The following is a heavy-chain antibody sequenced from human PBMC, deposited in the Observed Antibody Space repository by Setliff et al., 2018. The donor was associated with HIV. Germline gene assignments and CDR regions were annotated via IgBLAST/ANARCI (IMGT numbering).Heavy chain of an antibody. D-gene: IGHD2-15*01. V-gene: IGHV3-48*01. Sequence: GESLKISCTASGFIFSSHHMNWVRQAPGKGLEWISYVSSTNEITYADSVKGRFTISRDNAKKSLYLQMNNLRAEDTALYYCARDKDWAFDIWGQGTMVTVSS. J-gene: IGHJ3*02. CDR1: GFIFSSHH. CDR2: VSSTNEIT. CDR3: ARDKDWAFDI.